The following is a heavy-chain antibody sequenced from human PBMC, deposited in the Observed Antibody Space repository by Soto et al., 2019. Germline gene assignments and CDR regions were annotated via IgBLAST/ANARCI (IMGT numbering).Heavy chain of an antibody. CDR1: GFTFSSYG. Sequence: QVQLVESGGGVVQPGRSLRLSCAASGFTFSSYGMHWVRQAPGKGLEWVAVISYDGSNKYYADSVKGRFTISRDNSKNTLYLQMSSLRAEDTAVYYCAKDRLVAAAGDYYGMDVWGQGTTVTVSS. CDR3: AKDRLVAAAGDYYGMDV. CDR2: ISYDGSNK. V-gene: IGHV3-30*18. J-gene: IGHJ6*02. D-gene: IGHD6-13*01.